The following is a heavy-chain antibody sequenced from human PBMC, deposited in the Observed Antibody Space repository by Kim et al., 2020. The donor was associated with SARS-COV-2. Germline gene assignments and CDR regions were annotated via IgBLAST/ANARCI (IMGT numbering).Heavy chain of an antibody. V-gene: IGHV3-7*01. D-gene: IGHD1-26*01. CDR2: IKEDGGDR. CDR3: ARNLLGSIALDY. Sequence: GGSLRLSCAASGFMLGSNWMTWVRQAPGKGLEWVANIKEDGGDRNYVDSVKGRFAISRDNARNSVYLQMNNLRAEDTAIYYCARNLLGSIALDYWGQGT. CDR1: GFMLGSNW. J-gene: IGHJ4*02.